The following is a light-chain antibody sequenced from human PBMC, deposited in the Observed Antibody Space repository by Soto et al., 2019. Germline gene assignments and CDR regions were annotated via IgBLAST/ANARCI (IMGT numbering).Light chain of an antibody. CDR3: QQYDKWPQT. Sequence: EIVMTQSPATLSVSPGERATLSCRASQSISSDLAWYQHKPGQAPRLLIYGASTRATGIPARFSGRASGTEFTLTISSLRSVDFAVYYCQQYDKWPQTFGQGTKVDIK. V-gene: IGKV3-15*01. J-gene: IGKJ1*01. CDR1: QSISSD. CDR2: GAS.